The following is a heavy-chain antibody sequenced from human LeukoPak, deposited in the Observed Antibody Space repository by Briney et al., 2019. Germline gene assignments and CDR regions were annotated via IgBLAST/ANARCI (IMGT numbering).Heavy chain of an antibody. Sequence: PGGSLRLSCAASGFTLTHYNMNWVRQAPGKGPEWVSSISSSSSYIYYADSVKGRFTISRDNAKNSLYLQMNSLRAEDTAVYYCARSALGVKVDYWGQGTLVTVSS. CDR3: ARSALGVKVDY. D-gene: IGHD3-16*01. V-gene: IGHV3-21*04. CDR2: ISSSSSYI. J-gene: IGHJ4*02. CDR1: GFTLTHYN.